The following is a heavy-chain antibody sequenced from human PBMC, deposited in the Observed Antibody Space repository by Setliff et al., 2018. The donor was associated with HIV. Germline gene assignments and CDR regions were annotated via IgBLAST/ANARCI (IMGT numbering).Heavy chain of an antibody. CDR1: GGSISSGNW. J-gene: IGHJ4*02. Sequence: SETLSLTCAVSGGSISSGNWWSWVRQPPGKRLEWIGEIYHSGSTNYNPSLKSRVTISVDKSKNQFSLKLSSVTAADTAVYYCARGGYCSSTSCYVGDFDYWGQGTLVTVSS. D-gene: IGHD2-2*01. CDR3: ARGGYCSSTSCYVGDFDY. CDR2: IYHSGST. V-gene: IGHV4-4*02.